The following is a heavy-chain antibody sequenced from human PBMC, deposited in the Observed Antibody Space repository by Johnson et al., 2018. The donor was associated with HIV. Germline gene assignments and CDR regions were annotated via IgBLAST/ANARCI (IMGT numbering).Heavy chain of an antibody. D-gene: IGHD3-16*02. CDR2: IKSKTEGGTT. V-gene: IGHV3-15*01. J-gene: IGHJ3*02. CDR1: GFTFSNAW. Sequence: VQLVESGGGVVQPGRSLRLSCAASGFTFSNAWMSWVRQAPGKGLEWVGRIKSKTEGGTTDYGAPVKGRFTISRDDSKNTLYLQMNSLTTEDTAVYYCTTAIVIDAFDIWGQGTMVTVSS. CDR3: TTAIVIDAFDI.